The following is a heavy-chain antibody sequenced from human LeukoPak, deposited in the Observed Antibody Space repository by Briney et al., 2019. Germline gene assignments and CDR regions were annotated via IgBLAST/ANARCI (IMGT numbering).Heavy chain of an antibody. CDR3: VTSFDYSDFY. J-gene: IGHJ4*02. CDR2: INPNTGGT. D-gene: IGHD4-11*01. V-gene: IGHV1-2*06. CDR1: GYTFTNFY. Sequence: ASVKVSCKASGYTFTNFYIHWVRQAPGQGLEWMGRINPNTGGTNFAQKFQDSVTVTRDTSISTAYLELSSLTSGDTAVYHCVTSFDYSDFYWGQGTLVTVS.